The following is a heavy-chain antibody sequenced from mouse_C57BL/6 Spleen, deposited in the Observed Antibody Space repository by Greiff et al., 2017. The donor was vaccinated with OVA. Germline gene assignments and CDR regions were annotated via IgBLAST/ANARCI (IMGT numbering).Heavy chain of an antibody. J-gene: IGHJ2*01. V-gene: IGHV1-69*01. CDR2: IDPSDSYT. CDR3: ARWGLDYYGSSFDY. Sequence: QVQLQQPGAELVMPGASVKLSCKASGYTFTSYWMHWVKQRPGQGLEWIGEIDPSDSYTNYNQKFKGKATLTVDTSSSTAYMQLSSLTSEDSAVYYCARWGLDYYGSSFDYWGQGTTLTVSS. D-gene: IGHD1-1*01. CDR1: GYTFTSYW.